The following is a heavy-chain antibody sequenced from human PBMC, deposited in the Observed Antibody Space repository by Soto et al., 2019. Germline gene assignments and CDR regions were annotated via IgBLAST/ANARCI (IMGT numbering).Heavy chain of an antibody. J-gene: IGHJ6*02. CDR3: ARMGSGYYNYYYGMDV. V-gene: IGHV4-34*01. CDR1: GGSFSGYY. D-gene: IGHD3-3*01. CDR2: INDSGST. Sequence: PSETLALTCADYGGSFSGYYWSWIRQPPGKGLEWIGEINDSGSTNYNPSLKSRVTISVDTSKNQFSLKLSSVTAADTAVYYCARMGSGYYNYYYGMDVWGQGTTVTVS.